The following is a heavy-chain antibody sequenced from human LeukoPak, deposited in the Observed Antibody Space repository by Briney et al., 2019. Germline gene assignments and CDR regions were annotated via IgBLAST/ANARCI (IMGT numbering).Heavy chain of an antibody. Sequence: GGSLRLSCAASGFTFSSYWMNWARQAPGKGLEWVANIKPDGSERHHVDSVKGRFTFSRDNAKNSLYLQMNSLRAEDTAVYYCARGWGFSPGDIWGQGTMVTVSS. CDR1: GFTFSSYW. CDR2: IKPDGSER. V-gene: IGHV3-7*03. J-gene: IGHJ3*02. CDR3: ARGWGFSPGDI. D-gene: IGHD2/OR15-2a*01.